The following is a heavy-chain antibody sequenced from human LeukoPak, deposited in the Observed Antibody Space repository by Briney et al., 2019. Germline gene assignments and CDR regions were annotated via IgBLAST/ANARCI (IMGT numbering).Heavy chain of an antibody. D-gene: IGHD2-21*02. CDR2: ISSTSSTI. CDR1: GFTFSNYN. J-gene: IGHJ5*02. Sequence: QPGGSLRLSCAASGFTFSNYNMHWVRQAPGKGLEWVSYISSTSSTIYYVDSVKGRFTISRDNAKNSLYLQMNSLRAEDTAVYYCARDTLVSFAVTGGFDPWGQGTLVTVSS. CDR3: ARDTLVSFAVTGGFDP. V-gene: IGHV3-48*01.